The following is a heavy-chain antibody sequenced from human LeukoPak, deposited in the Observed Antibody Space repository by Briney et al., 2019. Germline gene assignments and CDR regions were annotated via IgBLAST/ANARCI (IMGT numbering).Heavy chain of an antibody. J-gene: IGHJ5*02. CDR3: ASGSHPHWFDP. D-gene: IGHD1-26*01. V-gene: IGHV3-21*01. CDR2: ISSSSSYI. CDR1: GFTFSSNS. Sequence: PGGSLRLSCAASGFTFSSNSMNWVRQAPGKGLEWVSSISSSSSYIYYADSVKGRFTISRDNAKNSLYLQMNSLRAEDTAVYYCASGSHPHWFDPWGQGTLVTVSS.